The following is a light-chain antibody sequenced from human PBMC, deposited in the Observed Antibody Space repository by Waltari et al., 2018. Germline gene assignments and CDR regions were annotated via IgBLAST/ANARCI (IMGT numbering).Light chain of an antibody. V-gene: IGKV1-5*03. CDR2: ETS. J-gene: IGKJ1*01. CDR1: QSISDW. CDR3: QQYNHYPWT. Sequence: IQMTQSPSTLSASVGDRVTITCRASQSISDWLAWYQQKPGKAPKLLMYETSTLQGGVPSRFSGGGSDTEFTLTISSLQPDDFATYYCQQYNHYPWTFGPGTKVEVK.